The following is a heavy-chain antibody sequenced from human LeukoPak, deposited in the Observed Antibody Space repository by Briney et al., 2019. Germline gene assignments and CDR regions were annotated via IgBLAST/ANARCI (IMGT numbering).Heavy chain of an antibody. Sequence: GGSLRLSCAGSGFIFNNYAMHWVRQPPGKGLEWVSGISWNSGTIDYADSVRGRFTISRDNAKNSLYLQMDSLRVEDTAFYYCAKDNRRHYTSGPNPDSLHWGQGALVTISS. CDR2: ISWNSGTI. V-gene: IGHV3-9*01. CDR1: GFIFNNYA. CDR3: AKDNRRHYTSGPNPDSLH. J-gene: IGHJ4*02. D-gene: IGHD6-19*01.